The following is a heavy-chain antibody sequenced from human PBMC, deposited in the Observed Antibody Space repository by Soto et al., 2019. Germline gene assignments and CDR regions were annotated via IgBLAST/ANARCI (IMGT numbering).Heavy chain of an antibody. Sequence: QVQLVQSGAEVKKPGASVKVSCKASGYTFTSYDINWVRQATGQGLEWMGWMNPNSGNTGYPQKFQGRVTMTGNPSISTAYRELSRLRSEDTGVYYGARALSPHSYGTEGSFAPWGQGTLITVSS. CDR2: MNPNSGNT. CDR1: GYTFTSYD. D-gene: IGHD5-18*01. J-gene: IGHJ5*02. V-gene: IGHV1-8*01. CDR3: ARALSPHSYGTEGSFAP.